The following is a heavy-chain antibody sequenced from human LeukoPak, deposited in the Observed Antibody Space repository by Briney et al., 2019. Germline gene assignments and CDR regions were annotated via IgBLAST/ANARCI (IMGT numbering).Heavy chain of an antibody. D-gene: IGHD2-21*01. CDR2: INPSGGGT. J-gene: IGHJ4*02. Sequence: ASVKVSCKASGYTFTSYYLHWVLQAPGQGLEWMGMINPSGGGTNYAQKFQGRVTMTRDTSTSTVYMELSSLRSEDTAVYYCAREFPGGYFDYWGQGTLVTVSS. CDR3: AREFPGGYFDY. CDR1: GYTFTSYY. V-gene: IGHV1-46*01.